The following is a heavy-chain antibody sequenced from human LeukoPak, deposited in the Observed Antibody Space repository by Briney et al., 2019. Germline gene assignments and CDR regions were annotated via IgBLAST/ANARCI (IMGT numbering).Heavy chain of an antibody. CDR3: ARDTGYYYYYYMDV. CDR2: IYYSGST. Sequence: SETLSLTCTVSGGSISSYYWSWIRQPPGKGLEWIGYIYYSGSTTYNPSLKSRVTMSLDTPKNQFSLKLSSVTAADTAVYYCARDTGYYYYYYMDVWGKGTTVTISS. CDR1: GGSISSYY. J-gene: IGHJ6*03. V-gene: IGHV4-59*12.